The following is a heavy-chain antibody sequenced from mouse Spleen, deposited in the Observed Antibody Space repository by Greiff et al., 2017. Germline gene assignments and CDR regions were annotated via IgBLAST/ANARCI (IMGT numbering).Heavy chain of an antibody. Sequence: QVQLKQPGAELVRPGTSVKLSCKASGYTFTSYWMHWVKQRPGQGLEWIGVIDPSDSYTNYNQKFKGKATLTVDTSSSTAYMQLSSLTSEDSAVYYCARCPQPGYWGQGTTLTVSS. V-gene: IGHV1-59*01. CDR3: ARCPQPGY. CDR2: IDPSDSYT. CDR1: GYTFTSYW. J-gene: IGHJ2*01. D-gene: IGHD6-1*01.